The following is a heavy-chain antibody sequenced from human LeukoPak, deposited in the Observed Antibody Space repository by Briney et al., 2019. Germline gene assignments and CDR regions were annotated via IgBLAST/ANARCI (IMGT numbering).Heavy chain of an antibody. Sequence: PSETLSLTCTVSGGSFSSYYWGWIRQPPGKGLEWIGVIYYSGSTSYNPSLKSGLTIFVNTSKNQFPLKLSSVSAADTTVFYCGARYGSGPSPDYWGQGTLDTVSS. D-gene: IGHD3-10*01. CDR1: GGSFSSYY. J-gene: IGHJ4*02. CDR3: GARYGSGPSPDY. V-gene: IGHV4-39*01. CDR2: IYYSGST.